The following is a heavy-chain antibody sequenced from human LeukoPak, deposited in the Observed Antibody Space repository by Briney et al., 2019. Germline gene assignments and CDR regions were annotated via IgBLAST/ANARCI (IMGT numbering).Heavy chain of an antibody. CDR2: ISGSGGST. Sequence: GGSLRLSCAASGFTFSSYAMSWVRQAPGKGLEWVSAISGSGGSTYYTDSVKGRFTISRDNSKNTLYLQMNSLRAEDTAVYYCAKASSGHGYFDYWGQGTLVTVSS. V-gene: IGHV3-23*01. CDR1: GFTFSSYA. D-gene: IGHD6-19*01. CDR3: AKASSGHGYFDY. J-gene: IGHJ4*02.